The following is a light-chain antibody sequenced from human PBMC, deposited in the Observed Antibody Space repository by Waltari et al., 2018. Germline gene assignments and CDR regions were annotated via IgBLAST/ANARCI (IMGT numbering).Light chain of an antibody. CDR3: QQYDNLPLFT. Sequence: DLQMTQSPSSLSASVGDRVTITCQASQDISNYLNWYQQKPGKAPKLLIYDASNLETGVPSRFSGSGSGTDVTFTISSLQPEDIATYYCQQYDNLPLFTFGPGTKVDIK. CDR1: QDISNY. J-gene: IGKJ3*01. V-gene: IGKV1-33*01. CDR2: DAS.